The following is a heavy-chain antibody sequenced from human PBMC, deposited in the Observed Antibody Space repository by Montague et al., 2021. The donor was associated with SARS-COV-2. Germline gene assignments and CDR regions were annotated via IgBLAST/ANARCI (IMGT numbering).Heavy chain of an antibody. D-gene: IGHD3-3*01. V-gene: IGHV4-34*01. CDR3: ARLDRDITIFGVFRGYFDL. Sequence: SETLSLTCAVYGGSFSGYHWTWIRQPPGKGLEWIGEINHSGSTNYNPSLKGRLTISVDTSKNQFSLKLSSVTAADTAVYYCARLDRDITIFGVFRGYFDLWGRGTLVTVSS. CDR2: INHSGST. CDR1: GGSFSGYH. J-gene: IGHJ2*01.